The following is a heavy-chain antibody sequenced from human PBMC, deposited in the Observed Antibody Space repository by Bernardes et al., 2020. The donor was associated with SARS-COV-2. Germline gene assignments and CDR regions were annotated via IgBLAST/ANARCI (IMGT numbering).Heavy chain of an antibody. CDR2: IKQDGSEK. CDR3: ARDTTRVEGGYDYYYYGMDV. D-gene: IGHD5-12*01. Sequence: GGSLRLSCAASGFTFSSYWMSWVRQAPGKGLEWVANIKQDGSEKYYVDSVKGRFTISRDNAKNSLYLQMNSLRAEDTAVYYCARDTTRVEGGYDYYYYGMDVWGQGTTVTVSS. V-gene: IGHV3-7*01. CDR1: GFTFSSYW. J-gene: IGHJ6*02.